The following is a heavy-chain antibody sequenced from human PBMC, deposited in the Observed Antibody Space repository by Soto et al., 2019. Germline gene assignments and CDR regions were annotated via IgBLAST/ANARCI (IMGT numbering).Heavy chain of an antibody. J-gene: IGHJ5*02. CDR1: GGSISSSNW. CDR3: ARGVHCGGDCDSGQGWFEP. CDR2: IYHSGST. D-gene: IGHD2-21*02. V-gene: IGHV4-4*02. Sequence: SETLSLTCAVSGGSISSSNWWSWVRQPPGKWLEWIGEIYHSGSTNYNPSLKSRVTISVDKSKNQFSLKLSSVTAADTAVYYCARGVHCGGDCDSGQGWFEPWGQGTLVTVS.